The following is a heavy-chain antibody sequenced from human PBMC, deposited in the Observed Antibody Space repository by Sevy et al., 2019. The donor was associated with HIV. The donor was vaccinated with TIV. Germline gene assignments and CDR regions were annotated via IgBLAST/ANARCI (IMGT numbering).Heavy chain of an antibody. CDR3: ARESYDFWTGPVDYDYGMDV. CDR2: INPKSGAS. CDR1: GYSFSDSGYY. D-gene: IGHD3-3*01. V-gene: IGHV1-2*02. J-gene: IGHJ6*02. Sequence: GESLKISCKASGYSFSDSGYYVHWVRQAPGQGLEWMGWINPKSGASKYAQKFQGRVTMTRDTSVSTANMELTRLTSDDTAVYYCARESYDFWTGPVDYDYGMDVWGQGTTVTVSS.